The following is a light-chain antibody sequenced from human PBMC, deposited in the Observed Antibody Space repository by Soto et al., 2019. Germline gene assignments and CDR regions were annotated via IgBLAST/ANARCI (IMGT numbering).Light chain of an antibody. CDR3: GSYAGSYSVV. V-gene: IGLV2-11*01. J-gene: IGLJ2*01. CDR2: DVS. Sequence: QSVLTQPRSVSGSPGQSVTISCTGTSSDVGGYNYVSWYQQHPGKAPKLMIYDVSKRPSGVPDRFSGSKSGNTASLTISGLQAEDESYYYCGSYAGSYSVVFGGVTKLTVL. CDR1: SSDVGGYNY.